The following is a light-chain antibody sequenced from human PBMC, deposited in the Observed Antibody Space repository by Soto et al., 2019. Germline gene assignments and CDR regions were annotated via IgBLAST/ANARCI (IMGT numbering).Light chain of an antibody. V-gene: IGKV3-15*01. CDR1: QSVSSN. CDR2: GAS. CDR3: QQYNNWPPIT. Sequence: EIVMTQSPATLSVSPGERTTLSCRASQSVSSNLAWYQQKPGQAPRLLIYGASTRATGIPARFSGSGSGTEFTLTISSLQSEDFAVYFRQQYNNWPPITFGQGTRL. J-gene: IGKJ5*01.